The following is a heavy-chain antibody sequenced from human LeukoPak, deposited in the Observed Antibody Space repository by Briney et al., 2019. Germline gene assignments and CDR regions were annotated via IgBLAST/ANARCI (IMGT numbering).Heavy chain of an antibody. CDR1: GYTFTNYG. D-gene: IGHD6-19*01. CDR3: AREGPVAVAGLDY. J-gene: IGHJ4*02. Sequence: ASVKVSCKASGYTFTNYGISWVRQAPGQGREWGGWISAYNGNTNYAQNLQDRVTMTTDTSTSAAYMELRSLISDDTAVYYCAREGPVAVAGLDYWGQGTLVTVSS. V-gene: IGHV1-18*01. CDR2: ISAYNGNT.